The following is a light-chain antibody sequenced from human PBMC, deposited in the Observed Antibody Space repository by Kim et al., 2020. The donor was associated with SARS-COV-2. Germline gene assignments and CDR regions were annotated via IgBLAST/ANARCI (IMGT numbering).Light chain of an antibody. V-gene: IGLV2-14*03. CDR2: DVS. Sequence: GQSVTISCTGTSSDIGDYDYVSWYQQHPGKAPKLMIYDVSKRPSGISNRFSGTKSGNTASLTISGLQAEDEADYHCSSYTSSNTWVFGGGTKLTVL. CDR1: SSDIGDYDY. CDR3: SSYTSSNTWV. J-gene: IGLJ3*02.